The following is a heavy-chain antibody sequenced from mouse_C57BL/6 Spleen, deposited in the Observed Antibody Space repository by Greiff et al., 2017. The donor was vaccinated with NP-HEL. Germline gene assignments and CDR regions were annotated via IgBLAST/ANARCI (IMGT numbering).Heavy chain of an antibody. D-gene: IGHD2-4*01. CDR3: ARSDYYDYDRGDY. CDR1: GYTFPSYW. Sequence: VQLHPPGAALVKPGASVKMSCKASGYTFPSYWITWVTQRPGQGLAWIGDLYPGSGSTNYNEKFKSKATLTVDTSASTAYMQLSSLTSEDSAVYYCARSDYYDYDRGDYWGQGTTLTVSS. V-gene: IGHV1-55*01. CDR2: LYPGSGST. J-gene: IGHJ2*01.